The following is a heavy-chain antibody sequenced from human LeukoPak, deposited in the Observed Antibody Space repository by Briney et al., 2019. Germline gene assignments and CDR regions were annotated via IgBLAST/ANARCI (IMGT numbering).Heavy chain of an antibody. CDR2: ISTYNGNT. Sequence: ASVTVSCKSSGYTFTTYGITWVRQAPGQGLEWMGWISTYNGNTNYAQKLQGRVTMTTDTSTSTAYMELRSLRSDDTAMYYCARDRMDTGTYFDYWGQGTLVTVFS. V-gene: IGHV1-18*01. CDR1: GYTFTTYG. CDR3: ARDRMDTGTYFDY. D-gene: IGHD5-18*01. J-gene: IGHJ4*02.